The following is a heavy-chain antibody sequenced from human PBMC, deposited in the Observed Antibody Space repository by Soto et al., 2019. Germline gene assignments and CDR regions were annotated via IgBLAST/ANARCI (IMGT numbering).Heavy chain of an antibody. CDR1: GFTFSSYG. CDR3: ANLGYCTNGVCYTEAGSFQH. J-gene: IGHJ1*01. V-gene: IGHV3-30*18. Sequence: GGSLRLSCAASGFTFSSYGMHWVRQAPGKGLEWVAVISYDGSNKYYADSVKGRFTISRDNSKNTLYLQMNSLRAEDTAVYYCANLGYCTNGVCYTEAGSFQHWGQGTLVTVSS. CDR2: ISYDGSNK. D-gene: IGHD2-8*01.